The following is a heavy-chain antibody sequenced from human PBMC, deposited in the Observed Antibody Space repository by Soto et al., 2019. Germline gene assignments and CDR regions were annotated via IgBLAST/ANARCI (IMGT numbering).Heavy chain of an antibody. CDR3: ARGIHGTIFGVALKKRYYMDV. V-gene: IGHV1-8*01. CDR1: GYTFSSYD. CDR2: MNPNSGNT. Sequence: ASVKVSCKASGYTFSSYDINWVRQAAGQGLEWMGWMNPNSGNTGYAQKFQGRVTMTRNTSISTAYMELSSLRSEDTAVYYCARGIHGTIFGVALKKRYYMDVWGKGTTVTVSS. D-gene: IGHD3-3*01. J-gene: IGHJ6*03.